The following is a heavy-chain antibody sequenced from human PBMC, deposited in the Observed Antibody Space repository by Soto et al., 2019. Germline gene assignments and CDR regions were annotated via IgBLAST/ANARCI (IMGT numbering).Heavy chain of an antibody. CDR1: GYTFNIYW. CDR2: IYPVDSDT. Sequence: LGESLKISCKGSGYTFNIYWIAWVRQMPGKGLEWMGVIYPVDSDTRYSPSFQGQVTISVDKSINTAYLQWSSLQASDTAIYYCARQDGDGLFYFDYWGQGTPVTVSS. D-gene: IGHD4-17*01. V-gene: IGHV5-51*01. CDR3: ARQDGDGLFYFDY. J-gene: IGHJ4*02.